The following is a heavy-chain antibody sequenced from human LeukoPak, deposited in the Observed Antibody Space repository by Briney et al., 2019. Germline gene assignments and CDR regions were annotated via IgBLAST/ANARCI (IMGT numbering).Heavy chain of an antibody. V-gene: IGHV4-34*01. CDR1: GGSFSGYY. Sequence: SATLSLTCAVYGGSFSGYYWSWIRQPPGKGLEWIGEINHSGSTNYNPSLKSRVTISVDTSKNQFSLKLSSVTAADTAVYYCARGRNDFWSGYLTTARFDYWGQGTLVTVSS. CDR3: ARGRNDFWSGYLTTARFDY. CDR2: INHSGST. J-gene: IGHJ4*02. D-gene: IGHD3-3*01.